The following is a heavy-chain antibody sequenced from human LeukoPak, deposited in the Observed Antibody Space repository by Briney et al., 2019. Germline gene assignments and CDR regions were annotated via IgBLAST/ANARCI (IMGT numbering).Heavy chain of an antibody. Sequence: PGESLRLSCAASGFTFSSYWMSWVRQAPGKGLEWVANIKEDGSEKYNVDSVKSRFTISRDNAKNSLYLQMNSLRAEDTAVYYCGMRQSLLHWGQGTLVTVSS. CDR3: GMRQSLLH. J-gene: IGHJ4*02. V-gene: IGHV3-7*01. CDR2: IKEDGSEK. D-gene: IGHD2-15*01. CDR1: GFTFSSYW.